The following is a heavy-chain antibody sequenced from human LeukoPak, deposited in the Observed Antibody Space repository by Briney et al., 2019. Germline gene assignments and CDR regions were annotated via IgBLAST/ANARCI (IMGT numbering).Heavy chain of an antibody. V-gene: IGHV4-30-4*01. J-gene: IGHJ4*02. CDR2: IYYSGST. Sequence: SETLSLTCTVSGGSISSGDYYWSWIRQPPGKGLEWIGYIYYSGSTYYNPSLKSRVTISVDTSKNQFSLKLSSVTAADTAVYYCARAPSTTVVTPFDYWGQGTLVTVSS. CDR3: ARAPSTTVVTPFDY. CDR1: GGSISSGDYY. D-gene: IGHD4-23*01.